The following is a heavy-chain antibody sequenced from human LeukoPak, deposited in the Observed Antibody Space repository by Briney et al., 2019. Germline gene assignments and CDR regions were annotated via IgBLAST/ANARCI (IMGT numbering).Heavy chain of an antibody. D-gene: IGHD3-10*01. J-gene: IGHJ4*02. CDR1: GGSISSYY. V-gene: IGHV4-59*12. CDR2: IYYSGST. Sequence: PSETLSLTCTVSGGSISSYYWSWIRQPPGKGLEWIGYIYYSGSTNYNPSLKSRVTISVDTSKNQFSLKLSSVTAADTAVYYCARDGYYYGSGSYDWGQGTLVTVSS. CDR3: ARDGYYYGSGSYD.